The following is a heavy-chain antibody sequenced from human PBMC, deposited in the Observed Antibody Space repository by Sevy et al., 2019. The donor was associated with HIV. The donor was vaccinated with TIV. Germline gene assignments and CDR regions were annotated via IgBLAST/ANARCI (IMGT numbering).Heavy chain of an antibody. Sequence: SETLSLTCTVSGDSINTYYWSWIRQPPGKGLEWIGYVSHSGNTNYNPSLKSRVSMSLDTSRNQFSLKLKSVTAADTAVYSCARLRWDLVVVPGATPRCYFDYWGQGTLVTVSS. CDR1: GDSINTYY. J-gene: IGHJ4*02. D-gene: IGHD2-2*01. CDR2: VSHSGNT. V-gene: IGHV4-59*08. CDR3: ARLRWDLVVVPGATPRCYFDY.